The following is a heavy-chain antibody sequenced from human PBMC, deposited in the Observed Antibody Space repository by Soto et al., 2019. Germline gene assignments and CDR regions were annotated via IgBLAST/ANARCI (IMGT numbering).Heavy chain of an antibody. Sequence: GGSLRLSCAASGFTFSRYAMSWVRQAPGKGLEWVSAISGSGGSTYYADSVKGRFTISRDNSKNTLYLQMNSLRAEDTAVYYCAKSPPYYDFWSGYLDVWGQGTTVTVSS. V-gene: IGHV3-23*01. CDR1: GFTFSRYA. D-gene: IGHD3-3*01. CDR2: ISGSGGST. J-gene: IGHJ6*02. CDR3: AKSPPYYDFWSGYLDV.